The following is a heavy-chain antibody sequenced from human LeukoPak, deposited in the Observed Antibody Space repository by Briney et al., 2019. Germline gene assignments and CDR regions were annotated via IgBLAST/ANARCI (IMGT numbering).Heavy chain of an antibody. J-gene: IGHJ4*02. CDR1: GFAFSRYA. V-gene: IGHV3-30*04. CDR2: TSNDGNNK. Sequence: GGSLRLSCAASGFAFSRYAMHWVRQAPGKGLEWVAVTSNDGNNKYYGDSVKGRFTISRDNSKNTLYPQMNSLRAEDTAVYYCARGLAYNYDSSAYFLDYWGQGTLVTVSS. CDR3: ARGLAYNYDSSAYFLDY. D-gene: IGHD3-22*01.